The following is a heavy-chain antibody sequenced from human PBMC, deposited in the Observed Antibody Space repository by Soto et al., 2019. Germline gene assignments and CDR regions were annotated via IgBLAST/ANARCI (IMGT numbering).Heavy chain of an antibody. CDR2: ISSSGSTI. V-gene: IGHV3-11*01. D-gene: IGHD3-3*01. J-gene: IGHJ4*02. CDR1: GFTFSDYY. CDR3: ARDYLEDYFDY. Sequence: PGGSLRLSCAASGFTFSDYYMTWIRQAPGKGLEWVSYISSSGSTIYYADSVKGRSTISRDNAKNSLYLQMNSLRAEDTPVYSCARDYLEDYFDYWGLGTLVTVSS.